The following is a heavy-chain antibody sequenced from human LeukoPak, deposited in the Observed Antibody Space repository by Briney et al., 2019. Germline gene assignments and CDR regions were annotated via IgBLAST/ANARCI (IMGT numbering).Heavy chain of an antibody. CDR1: GGTFSSYA. J-gene: IGHJ4*02. D-gene: IGHD6-19*01. V-gene: IGHV1-69*04. CDR3: ARDLESSGWPKSSDY. CDR2: IIPILGIA. Sequence: SVKVSCKASGGTFSSYAISWVRQAPGQGLEWMGRIIPILGIANYAQKFQGRVTITADKSTSTAYMELSSLRSEDTAVYYCARDLESSGWPKSSDYWGQGTLVTVSS.